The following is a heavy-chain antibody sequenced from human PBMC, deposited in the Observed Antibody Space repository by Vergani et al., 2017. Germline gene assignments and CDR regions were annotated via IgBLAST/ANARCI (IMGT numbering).Heavy chain of an antibody. J-gene: IGHJ4*02. D-gene: IGHD2-21*01. CDR1: GFSLSTSGMC. CDR2: IDWDDDK. CDR3: ARIRAVGDQTWYFDY. Sequence: QVTLRESGPALVKPTQTLTLTCTFSGFSLSTSGMCVSWIRQPPGKALEWLALIDWDDDKYYSTSLKTRLTISKDTSKNQVVLTMTNMDPVDTATYYCARIRAVGDQTWYFDYWGQGTLVTVSS. V-gene: IGHV2-70*01.